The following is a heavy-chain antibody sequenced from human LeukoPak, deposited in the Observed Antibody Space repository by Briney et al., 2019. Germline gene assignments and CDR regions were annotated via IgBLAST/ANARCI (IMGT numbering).Heavy chain of an antibody. CDR1: GGSISSYY. V-gene: IGHV4-59*01. CDR2: IYYSGST. D-gene: IGHD6-13*01. CDR3: AREEDSGIGIFDY. Sequence: PSETLSLTCTVSGGSISSYYWSWLRQPPGKGLEWLGYIYYSGSTNYNPSLKSRVTISVDTSKNQFSLKLSSVTAADTAVYYCAREEDSGIGIFDYWGQGTLVTVSS. J-gene: IGHJ4*02.